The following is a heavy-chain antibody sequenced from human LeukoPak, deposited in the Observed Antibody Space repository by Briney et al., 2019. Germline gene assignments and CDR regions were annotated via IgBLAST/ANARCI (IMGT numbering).Heavy chain of an antibody. D-gene: IGHD4-23*01. CDR3: TRDYGGFDY. CDR2: IRSKAYGGTT. CDR1: GFTFADYV. J-gene: IGHJ4*02. Sequence: PGRSLRLSCTTSGFTFADYVLTWFRQAPGKGLEWLGFIRSKAYGGTTEYAASVKGRFIISRDDSKSIAYLQMNSLETEDTAVYYCTRDYGGFDYWGQGTLVTVSS. V-gene: IGHV3-49*03.